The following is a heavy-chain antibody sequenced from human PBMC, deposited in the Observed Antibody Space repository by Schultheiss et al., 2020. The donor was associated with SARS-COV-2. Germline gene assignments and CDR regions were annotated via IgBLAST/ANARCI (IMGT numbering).Heavy chain of an antibody. D-gene: IGHD3-16*01. CDR3: ARDNTRWGLDI. Sequence: GGSLRLSCAASGFTFSDYYMTWIRQAPGKGLEWVSYISSSGSTINYSDSVKGRFTISRDNAKTSLYLQMNSLRAEDTAVYYCARDNTRWGLDIWGQGTMVTGSS. CDR1: GFTFSDYY. CDR2: ISSSGSTI. V-gene: IGHV3-11*01. J-gene: IGHJ3*02.